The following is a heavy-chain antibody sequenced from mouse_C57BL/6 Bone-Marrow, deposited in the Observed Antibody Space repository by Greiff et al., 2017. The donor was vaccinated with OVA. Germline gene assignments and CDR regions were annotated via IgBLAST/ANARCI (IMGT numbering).Heavy chain of an antibody. CDR3: ARYATGAMDY. D-gene: IGHD1-1*01. V-gene: IGHV3-8*01. J-gene: IGHJ4*01. CDR1: GYSITGDY. CDR2: ISYSGST. Sequence: EVKLMESGPGLAKPSQTLSLTCSVTGYSITGDYWNWIRKFPGHKLEYMGYISYSGSTYYNPSLKSRISITRDTSKNQYYLQLNSVTTEDTATYYCARYATGAMDYWGQGTSVTVSS.